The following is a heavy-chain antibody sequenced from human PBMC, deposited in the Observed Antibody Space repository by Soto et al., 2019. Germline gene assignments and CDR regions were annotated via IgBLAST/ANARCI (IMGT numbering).Heavy chain of an antibody. D-gene: IGHD3-3*01. CDR2: IYPSDSDN. CDR3: ARGGVSTRTFDY. CDR1: GYNFAGYW. Sequence: PGESLKISCKGSGYNFAGYWIAWVRQMPGKGLELMVIIYPSDSDNRYRPSFQGQVTISADKSISSAYLQWSSLRASDTAMYYCARGGVSTRTFDYWGQGTPVTVSS. J-gene: IGHJ4*02. V-gene: IGHV5-51*01.